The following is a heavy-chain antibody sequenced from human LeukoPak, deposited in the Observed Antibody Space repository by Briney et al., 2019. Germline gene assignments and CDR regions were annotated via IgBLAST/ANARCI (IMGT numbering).Heavy chain of an antibody. D-gene: IGHD3-16*01. V-gene: IGHV3-48*04. CDR1: GSTFGLYS. J-gene: IGHJ4*02. Sequence: GGSLRLSCVASGSTFGLYSMNWVRQAPGKGLEWVAYITSGSTIMNYTDSVKGRFTISRDNAKNSLYLQMNSLRAEDTAVYYCARGGSHWGQGALVTVSS. CDR2: ITSGSTIM. CDR3: ARGGSH.